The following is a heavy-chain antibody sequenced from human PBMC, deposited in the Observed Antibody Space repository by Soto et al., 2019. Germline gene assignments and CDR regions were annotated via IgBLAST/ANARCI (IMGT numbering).Heavy chain of an antibody. CDR1: GFTFSSYG. CDR2: IWSDGSNK. CDR3: PRDRGAWPFDL. D-gene: IGHD3-10*01. J-gene: IGHJ2*01. Sequence: QVQLVESGGGVVQPGRSLRLSCVASGFTFSSYGMHWVRQAPGKGLEWVAVIWSDGSNKIYADSVKGRFTISKDNSKNTLYLQMNSLRAEDTAVYYCPRDRGAWPFDLWGRGTLVTVSS. V-gene: IGHV3-33*01.